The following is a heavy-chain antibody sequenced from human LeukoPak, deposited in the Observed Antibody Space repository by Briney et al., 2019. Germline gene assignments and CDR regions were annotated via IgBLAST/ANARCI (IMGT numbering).Heavy chain of an antibody. CDR2: ISYDGSNK. Sequence: GGSLRLSCAASGFTFSSYAMHWVRQAPGKGLEWVAVISYDGSNKYYADSVKGRFTISRDNSKNTLYLQMNSLRAEDTAVYYCARGYYYDSSGYPYYYYGMDVWGQGTTVTVSS. V-gene: IGHV3-30-3*01. CDR3: ARGYYYDSSGYPYYYYGMDV. J-gene: IGHJ6*02. CDR1: GFTFSSYA. D-gene: IGHD3-22*01.